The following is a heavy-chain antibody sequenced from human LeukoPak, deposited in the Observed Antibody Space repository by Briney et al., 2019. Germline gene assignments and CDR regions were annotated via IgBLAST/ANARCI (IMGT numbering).Heavy chain of an antibody. CDR2: FDPEDGET. J-gene: IGHJ4*02. V-gene: IGHV1-24*01. CDR3: ATQSDFDY. CDR1: GGTFSSYA. Sequence: ASVKVSCKASGGTFSSYAISWVRQAPGKGLEWMGGFDPEDGETIYAQKFQGRVTMTEDTSTDTAYMELSSLRSEDTAVYYCATQSDFDYWGQGTLVTVSS.